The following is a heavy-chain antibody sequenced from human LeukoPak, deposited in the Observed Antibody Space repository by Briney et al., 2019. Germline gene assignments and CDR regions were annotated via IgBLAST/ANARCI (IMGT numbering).Heavy chain of an antibody. CDR1: GFTFRSYA. D-gene: IGHD3-10*02. CDR3: AELGITMIGGV. Sequence: GGSLRLSCAASGFTFRSYAMNWVRQAPGKGLEWVSYISSSGSTIYYADSVKGRFTISRDNAKNSLYLQMNSLRAEDTAVYYCAELGITMIGGVWGKGTTVTISS. V-gene: IGHV3-48*03. J-gene: IGHJ6*04. CDR2: ISSSGSTI.